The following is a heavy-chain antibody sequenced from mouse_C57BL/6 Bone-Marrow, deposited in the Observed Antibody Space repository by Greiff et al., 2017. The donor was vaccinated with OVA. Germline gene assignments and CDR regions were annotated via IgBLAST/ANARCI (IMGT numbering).Heavy chain of an antibody. Sequence: VQLQESGSELRSPGSSVKLSCKDFDSEVFPIAYMSWVRQKPGHGFEWIGGILPSIGRTIYGEKFEDKATLDADTLSNTAYLELNSLTSEDSAIYYCARPGDSSGVPTPYYFDYWGQGTTLTVSS. CDR2: ILPSIGRT. J-gene: IGHJ2*01. V-gene: IGHV15-2*01. CDR3: ARPGDSSGVPTPYYFDY. D-gene: IGHD3-2*02. CDR1: DSEVFPIAY.